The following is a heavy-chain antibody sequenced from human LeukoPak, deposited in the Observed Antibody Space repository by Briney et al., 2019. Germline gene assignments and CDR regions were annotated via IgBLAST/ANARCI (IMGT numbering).Heavy chain of an antibody. V-gene: IGHV1-18*01. CDR3: ARDQAIYSSSSEEGYFDY. J-gene: IGHJ4*02. CDR1: GYTFTSYG. Sequence: GASVKVSCKASGYTFTSYGISWVRQAPGQGLEWMGWISAYNGNTNYAQKLQGRVTMTTDTSTSTAYMELRSLRSDDTAVYYCARDQAIYSSSSEEGYFDYWGQGTLVTVSS. CDR2: ISAYNGNT. D-gene: IGHD6-6*01.